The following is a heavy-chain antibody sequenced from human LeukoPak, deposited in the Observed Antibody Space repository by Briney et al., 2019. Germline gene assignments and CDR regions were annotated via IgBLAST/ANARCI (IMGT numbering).Heavy chain of an antibody. CDR2: LYHSGST. V-gene: IGHV4-38-2*02. CDR3: ARSSSGYLRYYFDY. J-gene: IGHJ4*02. Sequence: SETLSLTCTVSGYSIRSGYYWGWLRQPPGKGLEWIGSLYHSGSTYYNPSLKSRVTISVDTSKNQFSLKLSSVIAADRAVYYCARSSSGYLRYYFDYWGQGTLVTVSS. D-gene: IGHD3-22*01. CDR1: GYSIRSGYY.